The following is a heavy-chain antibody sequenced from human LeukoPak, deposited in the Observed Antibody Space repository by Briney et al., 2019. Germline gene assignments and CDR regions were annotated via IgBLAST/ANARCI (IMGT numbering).Heavy chain of an antibody. CDR1: GGSSSAYY. V-gene: IGHV4-59*01. D-gene: IGHD6-19*01. CDR3: AREFSD. CDR2: IYNSGST. J-gene: IGHJ4*02. Sequence: PSETLSLTCTVSGGSSSAYYYTWIRQPPGKGLEWIGLIYNSGSTNYNPSLKSRVIISADTSNNQFSLKLTSVTAADTAVYYCAREFSDWGQGTLVTVSS.